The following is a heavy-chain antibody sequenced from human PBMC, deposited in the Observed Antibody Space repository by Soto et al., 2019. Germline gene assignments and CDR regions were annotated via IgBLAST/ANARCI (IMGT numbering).Heavy chain of an antibody. J-gene: IGHJ4*02. V-gene: IGHV1-69*01. CDR2: ITPRFATA. Sequence: QVHLVQSGAEVKKPGSSVKVSCKASGGTLSSFTISWVRQAPGQGPEWMGGITPRFATAKYAQKFKGRVTITADESTNTLYMELSSLRSEDTAVYYCARWRGTVTTPGFMGPLDYWGQGTLVTVSS. CDR3: ARWRGTVTTPGFMGPLDY. D-gene: IGHD3-3*01. CDR1: GGTLSSFT.